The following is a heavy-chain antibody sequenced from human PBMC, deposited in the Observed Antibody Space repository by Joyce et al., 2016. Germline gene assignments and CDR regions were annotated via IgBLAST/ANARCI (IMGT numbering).Heavy chain of an antibody. V-gene: IGHV3-23*01. CDR1: GFTFSSYA. CDR2: ISGSGGSI. J-gene: IGHJ6*03. D-gene: IGHD6-6*01. Sequence: EVQLLESGGGLVQPAGSLRLSCAASGFTFSSYAMSWVRQAPGKGLEWVSVISGSGGSIYDADSVKGRFTFSRDNSKNPLYLQMNSLRAEDTAVYYCAKVAEGSAVYFYYMDVWGKGTTVTVSS. CDR3: AKVAEGSAVYFYYMDV.